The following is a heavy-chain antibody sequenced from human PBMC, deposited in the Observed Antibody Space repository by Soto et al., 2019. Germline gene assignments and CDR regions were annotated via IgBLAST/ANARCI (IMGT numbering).Heavy chain of an antibody. CDR2: ISSSGDAI. V-gene: IGHV3-11*01. CDR3: ARGSRQRFLEWLLFDY. J-gene: IGHJ4*02. CDR1: GFTFKDYY. Sequence: QVQLVESGGGLVKPGGSLRLSCFTSGFTFKDYYMGWIRQAPGKGVEWLSYISSSGDAIYYADSVKGRFTTSRDITKNSLMMAMNSLSVDDSAVYYCARGSRQRFLEWLLFDYWGQGALVTVS. D-gene: IGHD3-3*01.